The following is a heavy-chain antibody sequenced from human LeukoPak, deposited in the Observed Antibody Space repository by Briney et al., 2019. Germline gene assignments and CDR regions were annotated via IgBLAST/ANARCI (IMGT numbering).Heavy chain of an antibody. J-gene: IGHJ3*02. CDR3: ARDVEGGTFDI. CDR1: GFTFSSYG. V-gene: IGHV3-23*01. Sequence: GGSLRLSCAASGFTFSSYGMTWVRQAPGKGLEWVSVISGRGGSTYYADSVKGRFTISRDNSKTTLYLQMNSLRAEDTAVYYCARDVEGGTFDIWGQGATVTVSS. CDR2: ISGRGGST. D-gene: IGHD3-16*01.